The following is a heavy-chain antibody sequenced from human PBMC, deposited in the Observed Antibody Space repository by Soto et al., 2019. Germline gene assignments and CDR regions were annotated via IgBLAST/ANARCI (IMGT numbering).Heavy chain of an antibody. D-gene: IGHD6-13*01. CDR2: IYHSGST. CDR3: AIRAAAGT. J-gene: IGHJ4*02. CDR1: GGSIGSSNW. V-gene: IGHV4-4*02. Sequence: SETLSLTGSVSGGSIGSSNWWSWVRQPPGKGLEWIGEIYHSGSTNYNPSLKSRVTISVDKSKNQLSLKLSSVTAADTAVYSRAIRAAAGTWGQGTLVTVSS.